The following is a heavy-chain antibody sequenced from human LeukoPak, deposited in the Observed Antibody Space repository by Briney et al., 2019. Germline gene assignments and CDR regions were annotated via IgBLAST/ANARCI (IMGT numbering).Heavy chain of an antibody. CDR1: GYTFTSYG. J-gene: IGHJ4*02. D-gene: IGHD6-19*01. CDR3: ARDPRLGSGWYDPFDY. Sequence: ASVKVTCKASGYTFTSYGISWVRQAPGQGLERMGWISAYNGNTNYAQKLQGRVTMTTDTSTSTAYMELRSLRSDDTAVYYCARDPRLGSGWYDPFDYWGQGTLVTVSS. CDR2: ISAYNGNT. V-gene: IGHV1-18*01.